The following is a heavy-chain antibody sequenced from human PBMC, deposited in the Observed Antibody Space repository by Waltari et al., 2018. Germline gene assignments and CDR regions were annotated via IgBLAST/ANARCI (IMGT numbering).Heavy chain of an antibody. J-gene: IGHJ4*02. CDR2: INHSGST. Sequence: QVQLQQWGAGLLKPSETLSLTCAVYGGSFSGYYWSWIRQPPGKGLEWSGEINHSGSTNYNPSLKSRVTISVDTAKNQFSLKLSSVTAADTAVYYCARGSLVLRFLEWLSRTYFDYWGQGTLVTVSS. CDR1: GGSFSGYY. V-gene: IGHV4-34*01. D-gene: IGHD3-3*01. CDR3: ARGSLVLRFLEWLSRTYFDY.